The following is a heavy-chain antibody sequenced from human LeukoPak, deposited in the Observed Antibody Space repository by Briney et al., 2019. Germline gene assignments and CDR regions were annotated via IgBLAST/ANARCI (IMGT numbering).Heavy chain of an antibody. CDR1: GDSMSSGGYL. CDR3: AMLTCTGSSCSGGGAFDV. D-gene: IGHD2-2*01. V-gene: IGHV4-31*03. Sequence: SETMSLTCSVSGDSMSSGGYLWTWIRQNPGKGLEWIGYIFYNGGVYYSPSLQSRLTISVDTSQKQFSLKMSSVTAADTAVYFCAMLTCTGSSCSGGGAFDVWVQGTVVTVSS. CDR2: IFYNGGV. J-gene: IGHJ3*01.